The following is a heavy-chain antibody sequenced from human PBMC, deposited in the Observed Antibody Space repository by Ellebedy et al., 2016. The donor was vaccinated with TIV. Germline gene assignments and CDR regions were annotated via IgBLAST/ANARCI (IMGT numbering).Heavy chain of an antibody. CDR3: ARDGTVTTPTYFDY. CDR1: GLTVSSNY. J-gene: IGHJ4*02. D-gene: IGHD4-11*01. CDR2: LYSGGNT. V-gene: IGHV3-66*01. Sequence: ETLSLTCAASGLTVSSNYMSWVRQAPGKGLEWVSILYSGGNTYYADSVQGRFTISRDNSKNTLYLQMNSLRVEDTAVYYCARDGTVTTPTYFDYWGQGTLVTVSS.